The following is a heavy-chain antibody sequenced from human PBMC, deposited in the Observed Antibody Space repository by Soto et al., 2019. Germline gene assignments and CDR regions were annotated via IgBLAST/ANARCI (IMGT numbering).Heavy chain of an antibody. CDR1: GFTCSSYA. V-gene: IGHV3-23*01. CDR3: ARTQYYRDSSGYSGRFDY. CDR2: MSGSGNRT. J-gene: IGHJ4*02. D-gene: IGHD3-22*01. Sequence: PGGSLILSCAASGFTCSSYAMSWLRQAPGKTLEWVSTMSGSGNRTYSANSLKCRFTISRDNSKNTLYLQMNSLRAEDTAVYYCARTQYYRDSSGYSGRFDYWGPGTLVTVTS.